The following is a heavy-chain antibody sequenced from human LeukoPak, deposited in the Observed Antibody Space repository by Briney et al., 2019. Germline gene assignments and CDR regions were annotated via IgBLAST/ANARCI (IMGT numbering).Heavy chain of an antibody. J-gene: IGHJ4*02. D-gene: IGHD6-6*01. V-gene: IGHV3-30-3*01. CDR1: GFTFSSYA. CDR2: ISYDGSNK. Sequence: GGSLRLSCAASGFTFSSYAMHWVRQAPGKGLEGVAVISYDGSNKYYADSVKGRFTISRDNSKNTLYLQMNSLRAEDTAVYYCARDPYSSSPFFDYWGQGTLVTVSS. CDR3: ARDPYSSSPFFDY.